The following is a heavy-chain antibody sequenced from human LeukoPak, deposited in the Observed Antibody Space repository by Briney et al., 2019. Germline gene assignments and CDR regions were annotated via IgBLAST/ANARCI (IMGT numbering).Heavy chain of an antibody. CDR1: AGSISSGGYY. Sequence: TLSLTCTVSAGSISSGGYYWSWIRQHPGEGLEWIGNIYYSGSTYYNPSLKSRLTISVDTSKNQFSLKLSSVTAADTAVYYCARALGSSGYGWFDPWGQGTLVTVSS. CDR3: ARALGSSGYGWFDP. D-gene: IGHD3-22*01. CDR2: IYYSGST. J-gene: IGHJ5*02. V-gene: IGHV4-31*03.